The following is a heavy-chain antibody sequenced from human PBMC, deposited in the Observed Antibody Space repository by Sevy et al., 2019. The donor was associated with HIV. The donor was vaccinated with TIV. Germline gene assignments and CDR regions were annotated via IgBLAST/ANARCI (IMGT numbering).Heavy chain of an antibody. D-gene: IGHD3-10*01. CDR2: INPNSGGT. CDR1: GYTFTGYY. Sequence: VSVKVSCKASGYTFTGYYMHWVRQAPGQGLEWMGWINPNSGGTNYAQKFQGRVTMTRDTSISTAYMELSRLRSDDTAVYYCARSTGSGSYSSPPGYFDYWGQGTLVTVSS. CDR3: ARSTGSGSYSSPPGYFDY. V-gene: IGHV1-2*02. J-gene: IGHJ4*02.